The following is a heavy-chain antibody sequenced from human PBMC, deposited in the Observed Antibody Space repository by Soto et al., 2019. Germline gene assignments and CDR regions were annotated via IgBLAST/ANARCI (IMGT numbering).Heavy chain of an antibody. V-gene: IGHV3-23*01. Sequence: GGSLRLSCAASGFTFSSYAMSWVRQAPGKGLEWVSAISGSGGSTYYADSVKGRFTISRDNSKNTLYLQMNSLRAEDTAVYYCAKSGYCSSTSCYNYYYYGMDVWGQGTTVTVSS. CDR2: ISGSGGST. CDR1: GFTFSSYA. J-gene: IGHJ6*02. CDR3: AKSGYCSSTSCYNYYYYGMDV. D-gene: IGHD2-2*02.